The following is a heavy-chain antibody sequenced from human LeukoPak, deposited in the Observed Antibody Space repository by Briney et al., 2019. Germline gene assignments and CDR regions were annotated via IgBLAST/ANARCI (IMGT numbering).Heavy chain of an antibody. CDR2: ISSSSSYI. D-gene: IGHD6-19*01. CDR3: ARGGDSSGWYGY. CDR1: GFTFSSYS. V-gene: IGHV3-21*01. Sequence: PGGSLRLSCAASGFTFSSYSMNWVRQVPGKGLERVSSISSSSSYIYYADTVKGRFTISRDNAKNSLYLQMNSLRAEDTAVYYCARGGDSSGWYGYWGQGTLVTVSS. J-gene: IGHJ4*02.